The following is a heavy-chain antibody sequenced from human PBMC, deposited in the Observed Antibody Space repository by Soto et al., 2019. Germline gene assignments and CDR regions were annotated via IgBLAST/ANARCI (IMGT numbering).Heavy chain of an antibody. Sequence: PGGSLRLSCAISGFSVSSNYLSWVRQAPGKGLEWVSVHYSGGSTYYADSVQGRFTISRDKSNNTLYLQMRRVRAEDTAVYYCAKCSGPYYYGMDVWGQGTTVTVS. D-gene: IGHD2-15*01. CDR2: HYSGGST. V-gene: IGHV3-53*01. CDR1: GFSVSSNY. J-gene: IGHJ6*02. CDR3: AKCSGPYYYGMDV.